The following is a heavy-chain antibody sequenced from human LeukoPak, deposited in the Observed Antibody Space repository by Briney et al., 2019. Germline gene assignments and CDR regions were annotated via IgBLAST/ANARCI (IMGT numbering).Heavy chain of an antibody. CDR2: ISDSGGST. CDR3: ARDAGEGQWLPPDY. V-gene: IGHV3-64*04. CDR1: GFPFSSYA. J-gene: IGHJ4*02. Sequence: GGSLRLSCSASGFPFSSYAMHWVRQAPGKGLEYVSAISDSGGSTYYADSVKGRFTISRDNSKNTLYLQMNSLRAEDTAVYYCARDAGEGQWLPPDYWGQGTLVTVSS. D-gene: IGHD3-16*01.